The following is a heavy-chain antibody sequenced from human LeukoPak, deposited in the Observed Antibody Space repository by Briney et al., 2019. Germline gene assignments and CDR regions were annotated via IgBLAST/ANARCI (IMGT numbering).Heavy chain of an antibody. J-gene: IGHJ4*02. V-gene: IGHV3-53*01. CDR2: IYSGVST. CDR1: GFTVSSNY. Sequence: GGSLRLSCAASGFTVSSNYMSWVRQAPGKGLEWVSVIYSGVSTYYADSVKGRFTISRDNSKNSLYLQMNSLRDEDTAVYYCARAGIAVAGTFDYWGQGTLVTVSS. CDR3: ARAGIAVAGTFDY. D-gene: IGHD6-19*01.